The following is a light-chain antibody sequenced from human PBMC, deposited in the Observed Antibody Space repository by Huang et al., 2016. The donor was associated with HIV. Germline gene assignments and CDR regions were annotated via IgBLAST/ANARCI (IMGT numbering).Light chain of an antibody. CDR2: GAS. V-gene: IGKV1-39*01. CDR1: QAIDKY. CDR3: QQRYRTPRT. Sequence: DIQMTQLLTSLAASVEERVTITCRAGQAIDKYLNGYQQKSGRAPRLLIYGASKLQSGVPSRFSGRASGTHFSLTINSLQPDDSAIYYCQQRYRTPRTFGQGTNLEI. J-gene: IGKJ2*01.